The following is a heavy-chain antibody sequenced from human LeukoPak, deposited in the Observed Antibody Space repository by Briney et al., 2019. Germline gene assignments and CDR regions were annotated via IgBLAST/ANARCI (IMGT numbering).Heavy chain of an antibody. CDR3: AKEGNGDYYFDY. Sequence: GGSLRLSCAASGFTFSSYAMSWVRQAPGKGLEWVSAISGSSDSTYYADAVKGRFTISRDNSKNTLYLQMNSLRAEDTAIYYCAKEGNGDYYFDYWGQGTLVTVSS. V-gene: IGHV3-23*01. CDR2: ISGSSDST. J-gene: IGHJ4*02. D-gene: IGHD4-17*01. CDR1: GFTFSSYA.